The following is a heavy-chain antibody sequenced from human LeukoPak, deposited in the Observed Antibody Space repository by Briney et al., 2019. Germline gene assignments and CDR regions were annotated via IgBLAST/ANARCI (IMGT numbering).Heavy chain of an antibody. J-gene: IGHJ4*02. D-gene: IGHD3/OR15-3a*01. CDR2: IYFSGTT. CDR1: GGSINSGGFY. CDR3: AGESGGTGH. V-gene: IGHV4-31*03. Sequence: SETLSLTCTVSGGSINSGGFYWSWIRQPPGKGLGWIGSIYFSGTTYYNPSLKSRLTISVDTSKNHFSLRLSSVTAADTAVYYCAGESGGTGHWGQGTLVTVSS.